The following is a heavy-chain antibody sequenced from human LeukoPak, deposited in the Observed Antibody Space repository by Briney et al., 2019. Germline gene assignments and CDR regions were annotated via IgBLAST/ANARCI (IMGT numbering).Heavy chain of an antibody. CDR1: GYTITGYY. CDR3: GRDRHWNQGNFDY. V-gene: IGHV1-2*02. D-gene: IGHD1-1*01. Sequence: ASVKVSCEAFGYTITGYYIHWVRQAPGQGLEWMGWINPNNGGTNSAQKFQGRVTMTTDTSIGTAYMELNRLTYDDTAVYYCGRDRHWNQGNFDYWGQGTLVTVSS. CDR2: INPNNGGT. J-gene: IGHJ4*02.